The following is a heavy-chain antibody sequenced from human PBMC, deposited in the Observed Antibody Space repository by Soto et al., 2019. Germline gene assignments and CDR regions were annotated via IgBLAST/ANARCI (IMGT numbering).Heavy chain of an antibody. D-gene: IGHD6-6*01. V-gene: IGHV3-30*18. CDR1: GFTFSSYG. Sequence: QVQLVESGGGVVQPGRSLRLSCAASGFTFSSYGMDWVRQAPGKGLEWVAVISYDGSNKYYADSVKGRFTISRDNSKNTLYLQMNSLRAEDTAVYYCAKLAQLAAFDYWGQGTLVTVSS. CDR2: ISYDGSNK. J-gene: IGHJ4*02. CDR3: AKLAQLAAFDY.